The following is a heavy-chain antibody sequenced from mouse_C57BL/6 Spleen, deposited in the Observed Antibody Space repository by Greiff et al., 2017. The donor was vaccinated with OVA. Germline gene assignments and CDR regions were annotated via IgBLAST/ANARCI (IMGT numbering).Heavy chain of an antibody. V-gene: IGHV5-9*01. CDR3: ARHYDGDYYAMDY. CDR1: GFTFSSYT. J-gene: IGHJ4*01. CDR2: ISGGGGNT. Sequence: EVMLVESGGGLVKPGGSLKLSCAASGFTFSSYTMSWVRQTPEKRLEWVATISGGGGNTYYPDSVKGRFTISRDNAKNTLYLQMSSLRSEDTALYYCARHYDGDYYAMDYWGQGTSVTVSS. D-gene: IGHD2-12*01.